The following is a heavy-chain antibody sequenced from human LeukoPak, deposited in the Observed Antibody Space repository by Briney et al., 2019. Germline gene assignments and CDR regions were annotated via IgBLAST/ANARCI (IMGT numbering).Heavy chain of an antibody. CDR2: IYYSGST. D-gene: IGHD4-17*01. J-gene: IGHJ4*02. CDR3: ARLLHDHGDSYYFDY. V-gene: IGHV4-39*01. CDR1: GGSISSSSYY. Sequence: SETLSLTCTVSGGSISSSSYYWGWIRQPPGKGLEWIGSIYYSGSTYYNPSLKSRVTISVDTSKNQFSLKLSSVTAADTAVYYCARLLHDHGDSYYFDYWGQGTLVTVSS.